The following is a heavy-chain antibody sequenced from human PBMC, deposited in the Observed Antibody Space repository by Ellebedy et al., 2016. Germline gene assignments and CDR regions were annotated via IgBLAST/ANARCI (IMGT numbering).Heavy chain of an antibody. CDR2: IYPRDSHT. J-gene: IGHJ4*02. D-gene: IGHD4-11*01. CDR3: ATTITTTAFDY. Sequence: GGSLRLSCKASGYSFTDFWVGWVRQMPGKGLEWMGIIYPRDSHTVYSPSFQGQVTISADTSINTAFLQWSTLKASDTAIYYCATTITTTAFDYWGQGTLVTVSS. CDR1: GYSFTDFW. V-gene: IGHV5-51*01.